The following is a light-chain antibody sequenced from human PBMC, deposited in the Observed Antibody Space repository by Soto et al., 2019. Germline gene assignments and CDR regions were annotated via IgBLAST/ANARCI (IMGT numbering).Light chain of an antibody. CDR3: CSYAGSYTWV. V-gene: IGLV2-11*01. CDR1: SSDVGGYNY. J-gene: IGLJ3*02. Sequence: QSALTQPRSVSGSPGQSVTISCTGTSSDVGGYNYVSWYQQLPAKAPKFMIYDVNKRPSGVPDRFSGSKSGNTASLTISGLQAEDEADYYCCSYAGSYTWVFSGGTKLTVL. CDR2: DVN.